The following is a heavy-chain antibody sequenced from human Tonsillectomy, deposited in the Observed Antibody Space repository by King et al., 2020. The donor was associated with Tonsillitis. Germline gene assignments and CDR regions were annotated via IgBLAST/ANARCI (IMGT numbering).Heavy chain of an antibody. V-gene: IGHV3-21*01. Sequence: VQLVESGGGLVKPGGSLRLSCATSGFTFRNYDMNWVRQAPGGGLEWVSSINTGSTYIIYADSGKGRFTISRANAKNSLFLQLNSLRAGDTAVYFCAKDQGAGYFDTGRGAFDIWGQGTMVTVSS. D-gene: IGHD3-22*01. CDR1: GFTFRNYD. CDR2: INTGSTYI. J-gene: IGHJ3*02. CDR3: AKDQGAGYFDTGRGAFDI.